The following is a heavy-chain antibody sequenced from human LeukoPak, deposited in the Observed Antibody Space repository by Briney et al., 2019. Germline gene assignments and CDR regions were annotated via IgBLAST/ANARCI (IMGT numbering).Heavy chain of an antibody. CDR1: GYTFTGYY. CDR2: INPNSGGT. Sequence: ASVKVSCKASGYTFTGYYMHWVRQAPGQGLEWMGWINPNSGGTNYAQKFQGRVTMTRDTSISTACMELSRLRSDDTAVYYCARDVSIAAALTYYYYGMDVWGQGTTVTVSS. D-gene: IGHD6-6*01. CDR3: ARDVSIAAALTYYYYGMDV. J-gene: IGHJ6*02. V-gene: IGHV1-2*02.